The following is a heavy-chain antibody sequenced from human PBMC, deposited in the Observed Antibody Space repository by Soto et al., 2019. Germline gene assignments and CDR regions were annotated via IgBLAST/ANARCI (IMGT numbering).Heavy chain of an antibody. D-gene: IGHD2-2*01. Sequence: SSVKVCVEAASYIFINYGITWVRQAPGQGLEWMGWISGYNGNTKYADKLQGRVTMTTDTSTTTAYMELRSLRSDDTAVYYCARDEVPAANWLDRWGQGTLVPVPS. CDR3: ARDEVPAANWLDR. J-gene: IGHJ5*02. CDR1: SYIFINYG. CDR2: ISGYNGNT. V-gene: IGHV1-18*01.